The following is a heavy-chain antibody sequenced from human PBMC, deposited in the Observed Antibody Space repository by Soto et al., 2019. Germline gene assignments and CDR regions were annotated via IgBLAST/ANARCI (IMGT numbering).Heavy chain of an antibody. Sequence: PSETLSLTCTVSGGSISSYYWTWIRQPPGKGLEWIGYIYYSGSTYYNPSLKSRVTISVDTSKNQFSLRLNSVTAADTAVYYCARRTGSTFYYYGREFWGQVTTVT. CDR2: IYYSGST. CDR1: GGSISSYY. J-gene: IGHJ6*02. D-gene: IGHD3-16*01. CDR3: ARRTGSTFYYYGREF. V-gene: IGHV4-59*01.